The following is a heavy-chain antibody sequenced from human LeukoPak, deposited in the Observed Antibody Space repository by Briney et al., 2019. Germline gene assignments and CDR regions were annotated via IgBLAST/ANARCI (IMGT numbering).Heavy chain of an antibody. J-gene: IGHJ6*02. CDR1: GGSISSYY. V-gene: IGHV4-59*01. D-gene: IGHD2-15*01. CDR2: IYYSGST. CDR3: ARDNLVRYCSGGSCEGYYYYGMDV. Sequence: SETLSLTCTVSGGSISSYYWSWIRQPPGKGLEWIGYIYYSGSTNYNPSLKSRVTISVDTSKNQFSLKLSSVTAADTAVYYCARDNLVRYCSGGSCEGYYYYGMDVWGQGTTVTVSS.